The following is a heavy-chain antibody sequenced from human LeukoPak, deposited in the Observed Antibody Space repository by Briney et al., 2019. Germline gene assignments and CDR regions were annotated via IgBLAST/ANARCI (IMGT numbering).Heavy chain of an antibody. CDR3: ARNSGYEYNWFDP. CDR1: GGSISNYY. Sequence: SETLSLTCTVSGGSISNYYWSWIRQPPGKGLEWIGYIYYSGSTNYNPSLKSRVTISVDTPKNQFSLKLSSVTAADTAVYYCARNSGYEYNWFDPWGQGTLVTVSS. V-gene: IGHV4-59*01. J-gene: IGHJ5*02. CDR2: IYYSGST. D-gene: IGHD5-12*01.